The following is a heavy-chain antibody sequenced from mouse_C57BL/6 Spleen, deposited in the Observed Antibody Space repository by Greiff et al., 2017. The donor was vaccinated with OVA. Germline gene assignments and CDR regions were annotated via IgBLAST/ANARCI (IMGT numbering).Heavy chain of an antibody. J-gene: IGHJ4*01. CDR1: GFSLTSYG. CDR3: ARGWRYDSDYYAMDY. Sequence: VQRVESGPGLVQPSQSLSITCTVSGFSLTSYGVHWVRQSPGKGLEWLGVIWSGGSTDYNAAFISRLSISKDNSKSQVFFKMNSLQADDTAIYYCARGWRYDSDYYAMDYWGQGTSVTVSS. V-gene: IGHV2-2*01. CDR2: IWSGGST. D-gene: IGHD2-12*01.